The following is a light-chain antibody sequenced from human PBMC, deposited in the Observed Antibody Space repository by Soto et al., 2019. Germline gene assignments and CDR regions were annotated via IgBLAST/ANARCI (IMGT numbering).Light chain of an antibody. CDR1: QTISSW. CDR2: KAS. Sequence: DIQMTQSPSTLSGSVGDRVTITCRASQTISSWLAWYQQKPGKAPKLLIYKASTLKSGVPSRFSGSGSGTEFTLTISSLQPDDSATYYCQQYNTFLTFGGGTKVDIK. CDR3: QQYNTFLT. J-gene: IGKJ4*01. V-gene: IGKV1-5*03.